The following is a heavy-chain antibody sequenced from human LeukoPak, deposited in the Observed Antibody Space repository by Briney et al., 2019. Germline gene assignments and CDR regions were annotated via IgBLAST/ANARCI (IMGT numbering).Heavy chain of an antibody. CDR3: ARSTALGYCSGGSCYSAPLFYYYYYYMDV. Sequence: PSETLSLTCTVSGGSISSYYWSWIRQPPGKGLEWIGYIYYSGSTNYNPSLKSRVTISVDTSKNQFSLKLSSVTAADTAVYYCARSTALGYCSGGSCYSAPLFYYYYYYMDVWGKGTTVTVSS. V-gene: IGHV4-59*12. CDR2: IYYSGST. D-gene: IGHD2-15*01. J-gene: IGHJ6*03. CDR1: GGSISSYY.